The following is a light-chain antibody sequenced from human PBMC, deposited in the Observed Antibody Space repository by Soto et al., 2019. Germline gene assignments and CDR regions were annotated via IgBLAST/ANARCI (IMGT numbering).Light chain of an antibody. Sequence: DIQMTQSPSTLSASVGDRVTITCRASQSISIWLAWYQQRPGKTPKLLIYDASNLESGVPSRFSGSGSGTEFTLTISSLQPHHFATYYCQHQGTFGPGTKVDIK. V-gene: IGKV1-5*01. CDR3: QHQGT. J-gene: IGKJ3*01. CDR1: QSISIW. CDR2: DAS.